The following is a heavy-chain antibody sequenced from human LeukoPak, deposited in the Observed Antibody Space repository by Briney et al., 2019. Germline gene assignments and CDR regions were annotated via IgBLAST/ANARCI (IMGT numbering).Heavy chain of an antibody. V-gene: IGHV3-53*01. Sequence: GGSLRLSCAASGFTVSSNYMSWVRQAPGKGLEWVSVIYSGGSTYYADSVKGRFTISRDNSKNTLYLQMNSLRAEDTAVYYCARDGIGYSSSSGHWAFDYWGQGTLVTVSS. J-gene: IGHJ4*02. D-gene: IGHD6-13*01. CDR2: IYSGGST. CDR3: ARDGIGYSSSSGHWAFDY. CDR1: GFTVSSNY.